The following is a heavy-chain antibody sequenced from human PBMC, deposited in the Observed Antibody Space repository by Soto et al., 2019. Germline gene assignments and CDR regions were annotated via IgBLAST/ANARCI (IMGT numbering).Heavy chain of an antibody. CDR2: IFYSGTT. CDR1: GGSISSGGYY. CDR3: ARSVDP. J-gene: IGHJ5*02. Sequence: QAQLQESGPGLVKPSQTLSLTCTVSGGSISSGGYYWSWIRQHPGKGLEWIGYIFYSGTTYYNPSPXSXLTISVDTSKNQFSLKLSSVTAADTAVYYCARSVDPWGQGTLVTVSS. V-gene: IGHV4-31*03.